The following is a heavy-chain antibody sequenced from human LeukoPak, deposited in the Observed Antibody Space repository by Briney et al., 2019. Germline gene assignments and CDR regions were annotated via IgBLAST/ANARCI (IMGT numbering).Heavy chain of an antibody. CDR3: ARFAAVITRLNVGYFDY. V-gene: IGHV4-30-4*08. Sequence: PSETLSLTCTVSNGSINTGDYFWTWVRQSPGKALEWIGHMYYTGGTYYNPFLKSRLTMSLDTSKNEFSLKLSSVTAADTAVYYCARFAAVITRLNVGYFDYWGQGTLVTVSS. CDR1: NGSINTGDYF. CDR2: MYYTGGT. D-gene: IGHD1-20*01. J-gene: IGHJ4*02.